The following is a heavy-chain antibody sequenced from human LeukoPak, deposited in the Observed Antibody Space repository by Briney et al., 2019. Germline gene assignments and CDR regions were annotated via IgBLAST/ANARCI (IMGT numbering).Heavy chain of an antibody. V-gene: IGHV3-9*01. J-gene: IGHJ4*02. Sequence: QTGGSLRLSCAASGFTFDDYAMHWVRQAPGKGLEWVSGISWNSGSIGYADSVKGRFTISRDNAKNTLYLQMNSLRAEDTAVYYCARDFLFGGQGTLVTVSS. CDR3: ARDFLF. CDR1: GFTFDDYA. CDR2: ISWNSGSI.